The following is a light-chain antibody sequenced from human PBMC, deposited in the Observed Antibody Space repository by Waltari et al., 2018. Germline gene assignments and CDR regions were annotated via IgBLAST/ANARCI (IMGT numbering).Light chain of an antibody. J-gene: IGLJ3*02. CDR2: VNSDGSH. Sequence: QLVLTQSPSASASLGASVKLTCTLSSGHSSNVIAWLQQQPEKGPRYLMKVNSDGSHRKGDEMPGRFSGASSGAERYLTISNLPSEDEADYYCQTGGHGTWVFGGGTKLTVL. V-gene: IGLV4-69*01. CDR3: QTGGHGTWV. CDR1: SGHSSNV.